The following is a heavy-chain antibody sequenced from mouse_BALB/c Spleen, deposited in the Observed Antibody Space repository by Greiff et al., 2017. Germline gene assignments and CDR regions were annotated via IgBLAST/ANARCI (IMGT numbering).Heavy chain of an antibody. CDR2: INSNGGST. CDR3: GRPYDYTFSLDY. Sequence: VQLKESGGGLVQPGGSLKLSCAASGFTFSSYGMSWVRQTPDKRLELVATINSNGGSTYYPDSVKGRFTISSDNATNTLYLQMSSLKSEDTAMYYCGRPYDYTFSLDYWGQGTTLTVSS. J-gene: IGHJ2*01. V-gene: IGHV5-6-3*01. CDR1: GFTFSSYG. D-gene: IGHD2-4*01.